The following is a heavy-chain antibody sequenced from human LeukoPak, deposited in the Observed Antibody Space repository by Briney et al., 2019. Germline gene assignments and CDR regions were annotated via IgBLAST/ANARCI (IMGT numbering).Heavy chain of an antibody. Sequence: GAALKTFSCGSACSFISCWIYWLRRMRGTGREWLGIIYPGDSNTRYCPSFHGQGSISAAESITTTHLPWSRSVASAAAMYYCARPGGKNSGAFDIWGQGTMVTVSS. CDR2: IYPGDSNT. CDR1: ACSFISCW. V-gene: IGHV5-51*01. J-gene: IGHJ3*02. CDR3: ARPGGKNSGAFDI. D-gene: IGHD1-7*01.